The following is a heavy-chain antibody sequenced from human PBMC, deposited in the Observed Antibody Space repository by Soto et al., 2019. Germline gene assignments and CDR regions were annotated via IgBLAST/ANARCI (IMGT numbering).Heavy chain of an antibody. CDR1: GGAFSRNA. CDR3: ARSRAAAHPRVGMDV. Sequence: SVKVYFKAYGGAFSRNAISLVRQAPGQGLEWMGGIIPFFHAPNYAQKFHGRVTITADESTSIVFMEMGSLRFEDTAVYYCARSRAAAHPRVGMDVWGQGTTFTVSS. V-gene: IGHV1-69*13. D-gene: IGHD6-13*01. J-gene: IGHJ6*01. CDR2: IIPFFHAP.